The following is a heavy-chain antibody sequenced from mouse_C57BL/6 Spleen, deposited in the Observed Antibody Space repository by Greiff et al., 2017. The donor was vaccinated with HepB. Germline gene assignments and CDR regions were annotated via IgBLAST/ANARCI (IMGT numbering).Heavy chain of an antibody. Sequence: EVHLVESEGGLVQPGSSMKLSCTASGFTFSDYYMAWVRQVPEKGLEWVANINYDGSSTYYLDSLKSRFIISRDNAKNILYLQMSSLKSEDTATYYCARSYPGYAMDYWGQGTSVTVSS. J-gene: IGHJ4*01. CDR1: GFTFSDYY. V-gene: IGHV5-16*01. CDR3: ARSYPGYAMDY. CDR2: INYDGSST. D-gene: IGHD2-10*01.